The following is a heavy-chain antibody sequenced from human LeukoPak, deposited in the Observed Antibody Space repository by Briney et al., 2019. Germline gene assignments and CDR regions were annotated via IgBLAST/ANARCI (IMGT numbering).Heavy chain of an antibody. D-gene: IGHD6-13*01. CDR2: ISAYDGDT. J-gene: IGHJ4*02. Sequence: ASVKVSCKASGYTFSSYGISWVRQAPGQGLEWMGWISAYDGDTNYVQNLQGRVTMTTDTSTSTAYMELRSLRPDDTAVYYCARIAEYHLARHFDYWGQGTLVTVSS. CDR3: ARIAEYHLARHFDY. CDR1: GYTFSSYG. V-gene: IGHV1-18*04.